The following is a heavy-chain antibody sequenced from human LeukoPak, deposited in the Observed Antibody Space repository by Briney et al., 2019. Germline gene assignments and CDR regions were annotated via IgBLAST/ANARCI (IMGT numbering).Heavy chain of an antibody. Sequence: GGSLRLSCAASGFTFSSYSMNWVRQAPGKGLEWVSSISSSSSYIYYADSVKGRFTISRDNSKNSLYLQMNSLRSEDTAVYYCAREGGSGSYHFDYWGQGTLVTVSS. J-gene: IGHJ4*02. CDR3: AREGGSGSYHFDY. CDR2: ISSSSSYI. D-gene: IGHD3-10*01. CDR1: GFTFSSYS. V-gene: IGHV3-21*01.